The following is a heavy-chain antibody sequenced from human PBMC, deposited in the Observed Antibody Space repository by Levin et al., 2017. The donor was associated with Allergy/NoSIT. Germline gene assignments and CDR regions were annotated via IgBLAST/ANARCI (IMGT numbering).Heavy chain of an antibody. CDR2: IYYSGST. D-gene: IGHD5-12*01. J-gene: IGHJ4*02. Sequence: SQTLSLTCTVSGGSVSSGSYYWSWIRQPPGKGLEWIGYIYYSGSTNYNPSLKSRVTISVDTSKNQFSLKLSSVTAADTAVYYCARDGGYSGSGSFDYWGQGILVTVSS. V-gene: IGHV4-61*01. CDR1: GGSVSSGSYY. CDR3: ARDGGYSGSGSFDY.